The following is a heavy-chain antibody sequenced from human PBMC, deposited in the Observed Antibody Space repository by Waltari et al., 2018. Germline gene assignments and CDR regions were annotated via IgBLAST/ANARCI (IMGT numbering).Heavy chain of an antibody. Sequence: DVQVVESGGGWVRPGGSLRLSCAASGFTFSAYSMGWVRQAPGKGLEWVSDMSGNGDSIFYADSVKGRFTISRDNSKNTLFLQMNNLRAEDAAVYYCVKNPANFYYYIDVWGTGTTVTVSS. CDR1: GFTFSAYS. CDR2: MSGNGDSI. V-gene: IGHV3-23*04. CDR3: VKNPANFYYYIDV. J-gene: IGHJ6*03.